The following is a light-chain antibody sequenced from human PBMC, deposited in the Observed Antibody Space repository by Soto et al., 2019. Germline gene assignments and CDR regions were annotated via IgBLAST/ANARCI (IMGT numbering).Light chain of an antibody. J-gene: IGKJ1*01. CDR2: DAS. V-gene: IGKV1-5*01. Sequence: DLQMTQSPSTLFASVGDRVTITCRASQSISSWLAWYQQKPGKAPKLLIYDASSLESGVPSRFSGSGSGTEFTLTISSLQPDDFATYYCQQYNSYSPVTFGQGTKVDIK. CDR3: QQYNSYSPVT. CDR1: QSISSW.